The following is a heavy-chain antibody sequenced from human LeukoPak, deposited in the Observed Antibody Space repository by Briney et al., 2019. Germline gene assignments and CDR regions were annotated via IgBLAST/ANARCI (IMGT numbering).Heavy chain of an antibody. CDR2: ISSSGSTI. CDR1: GFTFSDYY. D-gene: IGHD4-23*01. V-gene: IGHV3-11*01. Sequence: GGSLRLSCAASGFTFSDYYMSWIRQAPGKGLEWGSYISSSGSTIYYADSVKGRFTISRDNAKNSLYLQMNSLRAEDTAVYYCAKLANDYGGDSVDYWGQGTLVTVSS. CDR3: AKLANDYGGDSVDY. J-gene: IGHJ4*02.